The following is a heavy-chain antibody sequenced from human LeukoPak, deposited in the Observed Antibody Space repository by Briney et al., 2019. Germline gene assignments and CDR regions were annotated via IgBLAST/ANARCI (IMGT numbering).Heavy chain of an antibody. J-gene: IGHJ3*02. Sequence: GGSLRLSCAASGFTFSSYDMHWVRQATGKGLEWVSLIGSAGDTYCPGSVKGRFTISRENAKSSVYLQMNSLRAGDTAVYYCARGGESDAFDIWGQGTVVTVSS. D-gene: IGHD3-16*01. CDR1: GFTFSSYD. CDR2: IGSAGDT. V-gene: IGHV3-13*01. CDR3: ARGGESDAFDI.